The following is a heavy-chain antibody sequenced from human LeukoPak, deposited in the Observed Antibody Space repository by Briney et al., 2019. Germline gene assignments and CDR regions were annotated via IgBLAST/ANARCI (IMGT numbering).Heavy chain of an antibody. CDR3: ARQVVAVAGTGYFDY. CDR2: IYYSGST. V-gene: IGHV4-39*01. CDR1: GGSIRSSSYY. J-gene: IGHJ4*02. Sequence: SETLSLTCTVSGGSIRSSSYYWGRIRQPPGKGLEWIGSIYYSGSTYYNASLKSRGTISVDTSKNQFSLKLNSVTAADTAVYFCARQVVAVAGTGYFDYWGQGTLVTVSS. D-gene: IGHD6-19*01.